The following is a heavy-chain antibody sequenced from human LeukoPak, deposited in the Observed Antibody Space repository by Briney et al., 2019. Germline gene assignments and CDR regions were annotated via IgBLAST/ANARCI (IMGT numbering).Heavy chain of an antibody. CDR3: ARGRASVAAAENRIDY. CDR1: GYTFTGYY. D-gene: IGHD6-13*01. J-gene: IGHJ4*02. Sequence: ASVKVSCKASGYTFTGYYMHWVRQAPGQGLEWMGWINPNSGGTNYAQKFQGRVTMTRDTSISAAYMELSRLRSDDTAVYYCARGRASVAAAENRIDYWGQGTLVTVSS. V-gene: IGHV1-2*02. CDR2: INPNSGGT.